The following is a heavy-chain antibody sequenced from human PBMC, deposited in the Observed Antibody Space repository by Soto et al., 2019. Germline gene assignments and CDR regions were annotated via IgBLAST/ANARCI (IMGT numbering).Heavy chain of an antibody. J-gene: IGHJ4*02. V-gene: IGHV3-48*01. CDR3: LNGDYY. CDR2: INRDSTVI. Sequence: EEQLVESGGGLVQPGGSLRLSCAASGFSFSTHYMNWVRQTPGKGLEWVSSINRDSTVIKYADSVKCRFTISRDNARNSLSLQKNTLRAEDAAVYYCLNGDYYVGPGTLVTVSS. D-gene: IGHD3-16*01. CDR1: GFSFSTHY.